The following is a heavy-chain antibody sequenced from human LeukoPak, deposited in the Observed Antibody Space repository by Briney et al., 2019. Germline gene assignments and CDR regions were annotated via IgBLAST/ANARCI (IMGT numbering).Heavy chain of an antibody. CDR1: GFTFSSYA. CDR3: AKDRGGPLYTDY. CDR2: ICGSGGST. J-gene: IGHJ4*02. V-gene: IGHV3-23*01. Sequence: PGGSLRLSCAASGFTFSSYAMSWVRQAPGKGLEWVSAICGSGGSTYYADSVKGRFTISRDNSKNTLYLQMNSLRAEDTAVYYCAKDRGGPLYTDYWGQGTLVTVSS. D-gene: IGHD3-10*01.